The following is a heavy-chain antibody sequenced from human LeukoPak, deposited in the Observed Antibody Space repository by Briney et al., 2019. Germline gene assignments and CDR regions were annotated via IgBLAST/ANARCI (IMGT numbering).Heavy chain of an antibody. J-gene: IGHJ4*02. D-gene: IGHD6-13*01. CDR3: ARTRTEAAAGTGVESTFDY. CDR1: GYTFTSYG. Sequence: GASVKVSCKASGYTFTSYGISWVRQAPGQGLEWMGWISAYNGNTNYAQKLQGRVTMTTDTSTSTAYMELRSLRSDDTAVYYCARTRTEAAAGTGVESTFDYWGQGTLVTVSS. V-gene: IGHV1-18*01. CDR2: ISAYNGNT.